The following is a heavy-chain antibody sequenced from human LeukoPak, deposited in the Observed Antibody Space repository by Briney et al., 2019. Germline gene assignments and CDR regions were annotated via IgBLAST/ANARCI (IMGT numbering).Heavy chain of an antibody. D-gene: IGHD3-10*01. Sequence: ASVKVSCKASGYTFTSYFLHWVRQAPGQGLEWMGIINPSGGSTTYAQKFQGRVTMTRDMSTSTVYMELSSLRSEDTAVYYCARGTYFGEGFDCWGQGTLVTVSS. V-gene: IGHV1-46*01. J-gene: IGHJ4*02. CDR1: GYTFTSYF. CDR2: INPSGGST. CDR3: ARGTYFGEGFDC.